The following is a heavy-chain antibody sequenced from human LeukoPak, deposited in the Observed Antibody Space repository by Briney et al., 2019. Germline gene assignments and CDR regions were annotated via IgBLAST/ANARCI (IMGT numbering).Heavy chain of an antibody. J-gene: IGHJ4*02. V-gene: IGHV7-4-1*02. CDR1: GYTFTNYA. Sequence: ASVKVSCKASGYTFTNYAMNWVRQAPGQGLEWMGWINTNTGNPTYAQGFTGRFVFSLDTSVSTASLQISSLKAEDTGVYYCARGYTYASPSEAYYFDNWGQGTLVTVSS. D-gene: IGHD5-18*01. CDR3: ARGYTYASPSEAYYFDN. CDR2: INTNTGNP.